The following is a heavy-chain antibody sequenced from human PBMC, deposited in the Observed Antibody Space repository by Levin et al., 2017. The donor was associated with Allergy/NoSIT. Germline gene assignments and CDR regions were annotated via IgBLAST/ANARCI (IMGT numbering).Heavy chain of an antibody. CDR2: ISGSGANT. J-gene: IGHJ4*02. V-gene: IGHV3-23*01. CDR1: GFIFSNYA. CDR3: AKGYSSDFYGIFDY. Sequence: GGSLRLSCAASGFIFSNYALSWVRQSPMKGLEWVSAISGSGANTYHADALKGRFTISRDNSKNTLYLQMNSLSAEDTAIYYCAKGYSSDFYGIFDYWGQGTLVSVSS. D-gene: IGHD6-19*01.